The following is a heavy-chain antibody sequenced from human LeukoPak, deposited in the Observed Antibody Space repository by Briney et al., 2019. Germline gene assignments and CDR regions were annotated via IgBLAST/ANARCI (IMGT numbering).Heavy chain of an antibody. Sequence: GGSLRLSCAASGFTFSGYGMHWVRQAPGKGLEWVAVISYDGSNKYYADSVKGRFTISRDNSKNTLYLQMNSLRAEDTAVYYCAKGPKYYGSGSYYIGYWGQGTLVTVSS. CDR3: AKGPKYYGSGSYYIGY. CDR2: ISYDGSNK. V-gene: IGHV3-30*18. J-gene: IGHJ4*02. D-gene: IGHD3-10*01. CDR1: GFTFSGYG.